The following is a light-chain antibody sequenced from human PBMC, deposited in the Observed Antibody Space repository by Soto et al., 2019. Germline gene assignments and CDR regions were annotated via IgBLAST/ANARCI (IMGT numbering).Light chain of an antibody. CDR1: QSVSSN. J-gene: IGKJ2*01. CDR2: GAS. CDR3: QQYNNWPPLMYT. Sequence: EIVMTQSPATLSVSPGERATLSCRASQSVSSNLAWYQQKTGQAPRLLIYGASTRATGIPARFSGSGCGTEFTLTISSLQSEDFAVYYCQQYNNWPPLMYTFGQGTKLEIK. V-gene: IGKV3-15*01.